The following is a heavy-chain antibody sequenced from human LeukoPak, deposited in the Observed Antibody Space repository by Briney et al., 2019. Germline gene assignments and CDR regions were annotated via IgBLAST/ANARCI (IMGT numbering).Heavy chain of an antibody. V-gene: IGHV4-59*08. CDR1: GGSIISYC. CDR3: GRGLGYYDSSGYIDY. CDR2: IHYSGNT. J-gene: IGHJ4*02. Sequence: SETLSLTCTVSGGSIISYCWSWIRQPPGKGLEWIGDIHYSGNTNFSPSLESRVTMSVDTSKNQFSLKVNSVTAADTAVYYCGRGLGYYDSSGYIDYWGQGILVTVSS. D-gene: IGHD3-22*01.